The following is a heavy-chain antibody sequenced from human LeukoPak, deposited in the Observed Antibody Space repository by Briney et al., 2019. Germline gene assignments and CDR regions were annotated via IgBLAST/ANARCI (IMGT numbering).Heavy chain of an antibody. Sequence: ASVKVSCKASGYTFTSYDINWVRQTTGQGLEWLGSINDNKGNTNYAQKLQRRLTLNKDTSRDTDYMDLTSLRFDDTAVYYCLRGAYGDVFDYWGQGTLVSV. D-gene: IGHD4-17*01. CDR1: GYTFTSYD. J-gene: IGHJ4*02. CDR3: LRGAYGDVFDY. V-gene: IGHV1-18*01. CDR2: INDNKGNT.